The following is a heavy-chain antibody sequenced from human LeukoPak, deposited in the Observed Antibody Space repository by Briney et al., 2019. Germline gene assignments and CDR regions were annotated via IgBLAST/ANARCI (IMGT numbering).Heavy chain of an antibody. D-gene: IGHD3-10*01. CDR1: GFTFSSYA. CDR3: ARDGPYYYGSGSYYPFDY. V-gene: IGHV3-30*04. CDR2: ISYDGSNK. J-gene: IGHJ4*02. Sequence: GGSLRLSCAASGFTFSSYAMHWVRQAPGKGLEWVAVISYDGSNKYYADSVKGRFTISRDNSKNTLYLQMNSLTAEDTAVYYCARDGPYYYGSGSYYPFDYWGQGTLVTVSS.